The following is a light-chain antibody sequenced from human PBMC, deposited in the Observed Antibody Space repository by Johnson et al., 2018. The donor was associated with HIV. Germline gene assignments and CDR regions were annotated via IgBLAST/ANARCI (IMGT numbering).Light chain of an antibody. CDR2: ENN. CDR3: ATWDSSLVAHYV. V-gene: IGLV1-51*02. CDR1: SSNIGNNY. Sequence: QSVLTQPPSVSAAPGQKVTISCSGSSSNIGNNYVSWYQQLPGTAPKLLIYENNKRPSGIPDRFSASKSGTSATLDITGLQTGDEADYYCATWDSSLVAHYVVGTGTKVTVL. J-gene: IGLJ1*01.